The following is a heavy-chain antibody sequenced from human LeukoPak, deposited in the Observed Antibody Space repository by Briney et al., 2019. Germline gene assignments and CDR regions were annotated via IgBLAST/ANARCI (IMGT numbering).Heavy chain of an antibody. CDR3: ARAYYDILTGHQYYYMDV. Sequence: ASVKVSCKASGYTSTGYYMHWVRQAPGQGLEWMGWINPNSGGTNYAQKFQGRVTMTRDTSISTAYMELSRLRSDDTAVYYCARAYYDILTGHQYYYMDVWGKGTTVTVSS. CDR1: GYTSTGYY. D-gene: IGHD3-9*01. J-gene: IGHJ6*03. CDR2: INPNSGGT. V-gene: IGHV1-2*02.